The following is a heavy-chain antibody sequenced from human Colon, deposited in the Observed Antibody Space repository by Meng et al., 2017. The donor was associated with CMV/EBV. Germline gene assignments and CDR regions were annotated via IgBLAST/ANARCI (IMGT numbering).Heavy chain of an antibody. CDR2: INTNTGNP. Sequence: ASVKVSCKASGYTFSNYHVNWVRPAPGQGLEWMGWINTNTGNPTYAQGFIGRFVFSLATSISTAYLQISGLKAEDTAVYYCSASFDYWGQGTLVTVSS. CDR3: SASFDY. J-gene: IGHJ4*02. V-gene: IGHV7-4-1*02. CDR1: GYTFSNYH. D-gene: IGHD3-16*01.